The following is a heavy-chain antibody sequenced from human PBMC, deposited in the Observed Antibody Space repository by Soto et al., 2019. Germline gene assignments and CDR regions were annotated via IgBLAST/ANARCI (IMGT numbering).Heavy chain of an antibody. CDR2: LYWDDDE. CDR3: AHRPRGFTYFFDY. CDR1: GFSLSTRGVG. V-gene: IGHV2-5*02. J-gene: IGHJ4*02. Sequence: QITLNESGPTLVKPTQTLTLTCTFSGFSLSTRGVGVGWIRQPPGKALEWLALLYWDDDERYSPSLMSRRTITKDTSKNQVFRTMTNVDPVDTATYYCAHRPRGFTYFFDYWGQGTLVTVSS.